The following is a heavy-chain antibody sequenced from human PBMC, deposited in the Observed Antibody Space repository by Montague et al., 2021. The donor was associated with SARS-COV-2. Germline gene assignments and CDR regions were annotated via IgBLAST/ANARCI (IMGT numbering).Heavy chain of an antibody. J-gene: IGHJ4*02. CDR2: IYSSGDT. CDR3: ASGIFDT. CDR1: GFPVSSTY. Sequence: YLRLSCAASGFPVSSTYMSWVRQAPGKGLEWISVIYSSGDTYHADSMKDRFTISRGNSKNTVYLQMHILRAEDTAVYYCASGIFDTWGQGTLVTVSS. D-gene: IGHD2-15*01. V-gene: IGHV3-66*01.